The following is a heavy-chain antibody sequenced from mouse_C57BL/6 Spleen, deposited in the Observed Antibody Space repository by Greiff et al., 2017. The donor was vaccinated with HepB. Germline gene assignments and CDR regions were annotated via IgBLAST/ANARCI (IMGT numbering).Heavy chain of an antibody. D-gene: IGHD4-1*01. CDR1: GYAFTNYL. V-gene: IGHV1-54*01. Sequence: VQRVESGAELVRPGTSVKVSCKASGYAFTNYLIEWVKQRPGQGLEWIGVINPGSGGTNYNEKFKGKATLTADKSSSTAYMQLSSLTSEDSAVYFCARRGANWDYFDYWGQGTTLTVSS. CDR2: INPGSGGT. CDR3: ARRGANWDYFDY. J-gene: IGHJ2*01.